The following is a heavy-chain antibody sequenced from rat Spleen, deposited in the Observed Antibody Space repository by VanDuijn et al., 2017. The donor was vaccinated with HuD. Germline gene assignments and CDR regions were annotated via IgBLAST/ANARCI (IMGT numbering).Heavy chain of an antibody. V-gene: IGHV5S13*01. CDR2: INTGGGNT. Sequence: EVQLVESGGGLVQPGRSLKLSCAASGFTFSNYGMAWVRQAPTKGLEWVAYINTGGGNTYYRDSVRGRFTVSRDNAKSTLYLQMDSLRSEDTATYYCARHNSGYGVMDAWGQGASVTVSS. D-gene: IGHD4-3*01. CDR1: GFTFSNYG. CDR3: ARHNSGYGVMDA. J-gene: IGHJ4*01.